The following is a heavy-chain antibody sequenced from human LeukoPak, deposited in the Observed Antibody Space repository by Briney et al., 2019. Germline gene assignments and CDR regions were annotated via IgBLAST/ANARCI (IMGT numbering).Heavy chain of an antibody. CDR1: GGSISGYY. CDR2: VYSREKT. J-gene: IGHJ4*02. Sequence: KPSETLSLTCTVSGGSISGYYWSWIRHPPGKGLEWIGYVYSREKTNYNPSFKSRVTISGDTSKNQFSLKLSSVIAADTSVYYCAREWWAAGPLDYWGQGILVTVSS. V-gene: IGHV4-59*01. D-gene: IGHD6-25*01. CDR3: AREWWAAGPLDY.